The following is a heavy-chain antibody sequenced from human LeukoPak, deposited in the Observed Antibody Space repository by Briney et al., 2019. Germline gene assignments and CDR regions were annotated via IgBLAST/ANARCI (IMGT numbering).Heavy chain of an antibody. J-gene: IGHJ4*02. V-gene: IGHV1-18*01. CDR3: ARAYDILTGYYPFDY. Sequence: GASVKVSCKASGYTFTSYGISWVRQAPGQGLEWMGWISAYNGNTNYAQKLQGRVTMTTDTSTSTAYMELRSLRSEDTAVYYCARAYDILTGYYPFDYWGQGTLVTVSS. CDR2: ISAYNGNT. CDR1: GYTFTSYG. D-gene: IGHD3-9*01.